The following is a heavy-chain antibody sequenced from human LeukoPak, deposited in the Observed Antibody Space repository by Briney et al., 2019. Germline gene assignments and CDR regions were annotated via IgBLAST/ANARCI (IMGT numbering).Heavy chain of an antibody. D-gene: IGHD6-6*01. Sequence: GGSLRLSCAASGFTFSGSAMHWVRQASGKGLEWVGRIRSKANSYATAYAASVKGRFTISRDDSKNTAYLQMNSLKTEDTAVYYCTRLIGSSGRDSYYWGQGTLVTISS. J-gene: IGHJ4*02. CDR2: IRSKANSYAT. CDR1: GFTFSGSA. V-gene: IGHV3-73*01. CDR3: TRLIGSSGRDSYY.